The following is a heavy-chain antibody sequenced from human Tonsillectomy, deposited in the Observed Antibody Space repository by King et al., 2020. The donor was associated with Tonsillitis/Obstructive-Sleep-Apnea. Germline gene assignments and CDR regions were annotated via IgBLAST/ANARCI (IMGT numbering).Heavy chain of an antibody. J-gene: IGHJ1*01. CDR3: TRGDWESPTYFAL. Sequence: VKLVESGGDLVQPGGSLRLPCAASGFTFSSYEMTWVRQAPGKGLDWISYISSSGNSIYYADSVRGRFAISRDNTRDSLYLHMTSLTAEDTAVYYCTRGDWESPTYFALWGQGTLVTVSS. D-gene: IGHD2-21*02. V-gene: IGHV3-48*03. CDR1: GFTFSSYE. CDR2: ISSSGNSI.